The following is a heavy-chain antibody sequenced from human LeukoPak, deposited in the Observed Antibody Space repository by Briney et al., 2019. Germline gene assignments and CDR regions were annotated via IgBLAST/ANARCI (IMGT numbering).Heavy chain of an antibody. CDR1: GFTFRSYS. CDR2: IDPSSTYI. CDR3: ASRIAVAGTGVGYFDY. D-gene: IGHD6-19*01. V-gene: IGHV3-21*04. Sequence: GGSLRLSCAASGFTFRSYSMNWVRQAPGKGLEWVSAIDPSSTYIYYADSVKGRFTISRDNSKNTLYLQMNSLRAEDTAVYYCASRIAVAGTGVGYFDYWGQGTLVTVSS. J-gene: IGHJ4*02.